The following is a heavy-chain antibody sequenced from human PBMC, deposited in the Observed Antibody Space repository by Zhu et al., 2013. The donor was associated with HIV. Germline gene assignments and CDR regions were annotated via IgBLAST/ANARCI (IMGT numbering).Heavy chain of an antibody. J-gene: IGHJ4*02. CDR2: IIPILGIA. CDR3: ARGPYYYDSSGDY. Sequence: QVQLVQSGAEVKKPGSSVKVSCKASGGTFSSYTISWVRQAPGQGLEWMGRIIPILGIANYAQKFQGRVTITADKSTSTAYMELSSLRSEDTAVYYCARGPYYYDSSGDYWGQGTLVTVSS. D-gene: IGHD3-22*01. CDR1: GGTFSSYT. V-gene: IGHV1-69*02.